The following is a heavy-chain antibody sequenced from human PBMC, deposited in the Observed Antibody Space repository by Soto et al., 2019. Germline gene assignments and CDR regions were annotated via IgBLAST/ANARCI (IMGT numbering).Heavy chain of an antibody. CDR3: ARVRRKIMITFGGVLDAFDI. V-gene: IGHV4-31*03. J-gene: IGHJ3*02. CDR1: GGSISSGGYY. D-gene: IGHD3-16*01. Sequence: QVQLQESGPGLVKPSQTLSLTCTVSGGSISSGGYYWSWTRQHPGKGLGWIGYIYYSGSTYYNPSLKGRVTISVDTSKNQFSRKLSSVTAADTAVYYCARVRRKIMITFGGVLDAFDIWGQGTMVTVSS. CDR2: IYYSGST.